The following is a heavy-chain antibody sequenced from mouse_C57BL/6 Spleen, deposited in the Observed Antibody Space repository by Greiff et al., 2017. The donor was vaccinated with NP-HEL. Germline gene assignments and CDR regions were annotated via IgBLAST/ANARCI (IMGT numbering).Heavy chain of an antibody. Sequence: QVQLQQPGAELVKPGASVKMSCKASGYTFTSYWITWVKQRPGQGLAWIGDIYPGSGSTNYNEKFKSKATLTVDTSSSTAYMQLSSLTSEDSAVYYCARGNYDYDAWFAYWGQGTLVTVSA. J-gene: IGHJ3*01. CDR1: GYTFTSYW. CDR2: IYPGSGST. D-gene: IGHD2-4*01. V-gene: IGHV1-55*01. CDR3: ARGNYDYDAWFAY.